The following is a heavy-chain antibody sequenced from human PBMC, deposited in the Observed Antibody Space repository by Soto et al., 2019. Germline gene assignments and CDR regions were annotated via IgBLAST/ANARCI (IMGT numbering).Heavy chain of an antibody. CDR3: ARAIGGGYCSSTSCPTPVLYMDV. CDR2: INPNSGGT. Sequence: GASVKVSCKASGYTFTGYYMHWVRQAPGQGLEWMGWINPNSGGTNYAQKFQGWVTMTRDTSISTAYMELSRLRSDDTAVYYCARAIGGGYCSSTSCPTPVLYMDVCAKGTTVTVSS. J-gene: IGHJ6*03. D-gene: IGHD2-2*01. V-gene: IGHV1-2*04. CDR1: GYTFTGYY.